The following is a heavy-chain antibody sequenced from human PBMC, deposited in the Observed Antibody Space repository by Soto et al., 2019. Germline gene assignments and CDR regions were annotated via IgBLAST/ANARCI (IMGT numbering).Heavy chain of an antibody. D-gene: IGHD6-13*01. CDR2: TYYRSKWYN. CDR3: ARGASSSSWTYYYYMDV. J-gene: IGHJ6*03. Sequence: KQSQTLSLTCAISGDSVSSNSAAWNWIRQSPSRGLEWLGRTYYRSKWYNDYAVSVKSRITINPDTSKNQFSLQLNSVTPEDTAVYYCARGASSSSWTYYYYMDVWGKGTTVTVSS. CDR1: GDSVSSNSAA. V-gene: IGHV6-1*01.